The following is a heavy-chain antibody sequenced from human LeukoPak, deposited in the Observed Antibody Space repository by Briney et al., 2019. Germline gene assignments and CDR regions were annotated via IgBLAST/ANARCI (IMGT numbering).Heavy chain of an antibody. Sequence: PGGSLRLSCAASGFTFSSYAMSWVRQAPGKGLEWVSAISGSGVSTYYADSVKGRFTISRDNSKNTLYLQMNSLRAEDTAVYYCATGRKSPPYYYYYMDVWGKGTTVTISS. V-gene: IGHV3-23*01. CDR1: GFTFSSYA. CDR2: ISGSGVST. J-gene: IGHJ6*03. CDR3: ATGRKSPPYYYYYMDV. D-gene: IGHD2-8*02.